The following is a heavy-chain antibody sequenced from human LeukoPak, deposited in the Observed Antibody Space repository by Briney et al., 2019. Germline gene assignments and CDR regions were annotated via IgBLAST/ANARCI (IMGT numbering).Heavy chain of an antibody. CDR3: AKGQSITMVRGVPFDY. V-gene: IGHV3-23*01. J-gene: IGHJ4*02. CDR2: ISGSRGNT. Sequence: GGCLRRSCAASAFTSSSYAMSWVRQAPGGGLEWGSAISGSRGNTYYADSVKGRFNIFRDNSKNTLYLQMNRLRAEDTAVYYCAKGQSITMVRGVPFDYWGQGTLVTVSS. D-gene: IGHD3-10*01. CDR1: AFTSSSYA.